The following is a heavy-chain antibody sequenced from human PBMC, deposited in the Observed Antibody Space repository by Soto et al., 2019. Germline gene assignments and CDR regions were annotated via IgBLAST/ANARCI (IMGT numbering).Heavy chain of an antibody. V-gene: IGHV3-43*01. CDR1: GFTFDDYT. CDR2: ISCDGGST. Sequence: EVQLVESGGVVVQPGGSLRLSCAASGFTFDDYTMHWVRQAPGKGLEWVSLISCDGGSTYYADSVKGRFTISRDNSKNSLYLQMNSLRTEDTALYYCAKDMVGYCSSTSCYHYYYYGMDVWGQGTTVNVSS. D-gene: IGHD2-2*01. J-gene: IGHJ6*02. CDR3: AKDMVGYCSSTSCYHYYYYGMDV.